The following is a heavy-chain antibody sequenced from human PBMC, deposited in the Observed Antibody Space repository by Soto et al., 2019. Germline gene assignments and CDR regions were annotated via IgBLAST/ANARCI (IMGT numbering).Heavy chain of an antibody. Sequence: EVQLVESGGGLVQPGGCLRLSCEASGFTFRNYDMHWVRQGTGKGLEWVSGISAAGDPDYADSVEGRFTISRENAQNSFFLQMNSIRVGDTAVYYCARTDRDFYGRHVWGQGTTVIVSS. V-gene: IGHV3-13*05. J-gene: IGHJ6*02. CDR2: ISAAGDP. CDR3: ARTDRDFYGRHV. CDR1: GFTFRNYD.